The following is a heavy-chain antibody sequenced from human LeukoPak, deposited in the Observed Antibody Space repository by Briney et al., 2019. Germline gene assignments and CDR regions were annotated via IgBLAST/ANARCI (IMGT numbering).Heavy chain of an antibody. J-gene: IGHJ4*02. Sequence: PSETLSLTCTVSGGSISSSSYYWGWIRQPPGKGLEWIGSIYYSGSTYYNPSLKSRVTISVDTSKNQFSLKLSSVTAADTAVYYCARLGAQYYYGSGSYYIDYWGQGTLVTVSS. V-gene: IGHV4-39*01. CDR2: IYYSGST. D-gene: IGHD3-10*01. CDR3: ARLGAQYYYGSGSYYIDY. CDR1: GGSISSSSYY.